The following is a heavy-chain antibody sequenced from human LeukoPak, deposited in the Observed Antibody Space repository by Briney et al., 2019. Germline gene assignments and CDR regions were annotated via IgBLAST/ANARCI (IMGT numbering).Heavy chain of an antibody. CDR1: GFTFSSYA. D-gene: IGHD3-10*01. CDR2: ISGSGGST. V-gene: IGHV3-23*01. Sequence: GGSLRLSCAASGFTFSSYAMSWVRQAPGKGLEWVSAISGSGGSTYYADSVKGRFTISRDNSKNTLYLQMNSLRAEDTAVYYCAKADRITMVRGVIIAFDYWGQGTLVTVSS. J-gene: IGHJ4*02. CDR3: AKADRITMVRGVIIAFDY.